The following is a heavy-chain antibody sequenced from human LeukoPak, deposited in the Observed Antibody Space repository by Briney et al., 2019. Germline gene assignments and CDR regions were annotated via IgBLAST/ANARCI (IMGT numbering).Heavy chain of an antibody. CDR1: GYTFTGYY. V-gene: IGHV1-2*02. CDR2: INPNSGGT. D-gene: IGHD6-13*01. CDR3: ARNSTTAAGTAPLFYYYYGMDV. J-gene: IGHJ6*02. Sequence: GASVKVSCKASGYTFTGYYMHWVRQAPGQGLEWMGWINPNSGGTNYAQKFQGRVTMTRDTSISTAYMELSRLRSDDTAVYYCARNSTTAAGTAPLFYYYYGMDVWGQGTTVTVSS.